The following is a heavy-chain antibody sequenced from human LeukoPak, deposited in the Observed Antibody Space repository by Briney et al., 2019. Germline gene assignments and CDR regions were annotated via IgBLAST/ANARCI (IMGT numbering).Heavy chain of an antibody. Sequence: GRSLRLSCAASGFTFSSYGMHWVRQAPGKGLEWVAVISYDGSNKYYADSVKGRFTISRDNSKNTLYLQMNSLRAEDTAVYYCAKGELYYHDSSGYFGGQFDYWGQGTLVTVSS. CDR1: GFTFSSYG. CDR2: ISYDGSNK. V-gene: IGHV3-30*18. J-gene: IGHJ4*02. D-gene: IGHD3-22*01. CDR3: AKGELYYHDSSGYFGGQFDY.